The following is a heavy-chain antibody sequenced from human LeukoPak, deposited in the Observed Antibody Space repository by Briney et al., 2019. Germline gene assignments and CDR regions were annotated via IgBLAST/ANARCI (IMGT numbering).Heavy chain of an antibody. J-gene: IGHJ5*02. Sequence: AGSLRLSCAASGFTFSSYGMHWVRQAPGKGLDLVACVWYDGSNKYYADSVKGRFTISRDNSKNTLYLQMNSLRAEDTAVYYCARDPAVAGRGDWFDPWGQGTLVTVSS. CDR2: VWYDGSNK. CDR1: GFTFSSYG. CDR3: ARDPAVAGRGDWFDP. V-gene: IGHV3-33*01. D-gene: IGHD6-19*01.